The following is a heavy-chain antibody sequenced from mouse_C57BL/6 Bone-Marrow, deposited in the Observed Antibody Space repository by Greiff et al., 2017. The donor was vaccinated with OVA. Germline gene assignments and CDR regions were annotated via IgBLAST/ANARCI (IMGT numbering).Heavy chain of an antibody. J-gene: IGHJ1*03. CDR1: GFTFSSYA. D-gene: IGHD1-1*01. V-gene: IGHV5-4*01. CDR2: ISDGGSYT. Sequence: EVKVVESGGGLVKPGGSLKLSCAASGFTFSSYAMSWVRQTPEKRLEWVATISDGGSYTYYPDNVKGRFTISRDNAKNNLYLQMSHLKSEDTAMYYCARESTTVVDWYFDVWGTGTTVTVSS. CDR3: ARESTTVVDWYFDV.